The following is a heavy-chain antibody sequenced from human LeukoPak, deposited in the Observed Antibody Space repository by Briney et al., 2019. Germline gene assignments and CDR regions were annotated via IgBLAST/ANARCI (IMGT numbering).Heavy chain of an antibody. D-gene: IGHD2-2*01. V-gene: IGHV1-2*04. CDR1: GYTFTGYY. J-gene: IGHJ4*02. CDR3: ARYQLLAPSFDY. Sequence: ASVKVSCKASGYTFTGYYMHWVRQAPGQGLEWMGWINPNSGGTNYAQKFQGWVTMTRDTSISTAYLQWSSLKASDTAMYYCARYQLLAPSFDYWGQGTLVTVSS. CDR2: INPNSGGT.